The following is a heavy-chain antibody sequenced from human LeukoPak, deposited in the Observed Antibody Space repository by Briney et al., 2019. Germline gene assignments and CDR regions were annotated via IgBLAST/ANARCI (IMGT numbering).Heavy chain of an antibody. J-gene: IGHJ6*03. Sequence: SETLSLTCTVSGYSISSGYYWGWIRQPPGQGLEWIGYIHYSGSTNYNPPLKSRVTISVDTSKNQFSLKLSSVTAADTAVYYCARASVTYYYYYYMDVWGKGTTVTVSS. CDR2: IHYSGST. D-gene: IGHD4-11*01. V-gene: IGHV4-61*01. CDR1: GYSISSGYY. CDR3: ARASVTYYYYYYMDV.